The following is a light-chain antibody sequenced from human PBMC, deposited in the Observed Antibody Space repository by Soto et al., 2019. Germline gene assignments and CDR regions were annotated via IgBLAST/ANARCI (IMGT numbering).Light chain of an antibody. Sequence: EIVLTQSPATLSLSPGERATLSCRASQSVSSYLAWYQQKPGQAPRLLIYGPSNRATGIPDRFSGSGSGTEVPPTISRLEPEDFGVYFCQQYGNSPTFGGGTKVEIK. CDR1: QSVSSY. J-gene: IGKJ4*01. CDR3: QQYGNSPT. CDR2: GPS. V-gene: IGKV3-20*01.